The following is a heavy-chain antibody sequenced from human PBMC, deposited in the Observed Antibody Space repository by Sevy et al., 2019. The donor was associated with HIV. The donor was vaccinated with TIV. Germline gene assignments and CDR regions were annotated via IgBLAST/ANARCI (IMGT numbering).Heavy chain of an antibody. J-gene: IGHJ6*02. V-gene: IGHV4-34*01. CDR2: INHSGTT. CDR3: AVRRRVVIPGVVRRRDQFFFYGMAV. CDR1: GESFSSHY. Sequence: TLSLTCAVYGESFSSHYWSWIRQSPGKWLEWIGDINHSGTTNYHPSLKSRVSISADTSKNQFSLKLTSVTAADTGVYYCAVRRRVVIPGVVRRRDQFFFYGMAVWGQGTTVTVSS. D-gene: IGHD2-2*01.